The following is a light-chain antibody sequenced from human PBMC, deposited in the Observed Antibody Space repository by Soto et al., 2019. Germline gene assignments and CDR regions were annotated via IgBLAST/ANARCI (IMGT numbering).Light chain of an antibody. CDR2: AAS. V-gene: IGKV3-11*01. J-gene: IGKJ2*01. Sequence: EIVLTQSPATLSLSPGERATLSCRASQSVDISLAWYQHKFGQAPRLLIYAASNRATGIPARFSGSGSGTDFTLTISSLEPEDFALYYCQQRSNWPPMYTFGQGTKLEIK. CDR3: QQRSNWPPMYT. CDR1: QSVDIS.